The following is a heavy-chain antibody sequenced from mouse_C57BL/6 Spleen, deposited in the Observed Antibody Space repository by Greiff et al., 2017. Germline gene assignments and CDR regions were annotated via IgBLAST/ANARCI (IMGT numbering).Heavy chain of an antibody. CDR2: IDPGNGDT. V-gene: IGHV14-4*01. CDR3: TYGPFDY. CDR1: GFNIKGDY. J-gene: IGHJ2*01. Sequence: VQLQQSGAELVRPGASVKLSCTASGFNIKGDYMHWVKQRPEQGLEWIGWIDPGNGDTEYASKFQGKATITADTSSNTAYLQLSSLTSEDTAVYYCTYGPFDYWGQGTTLTVSS. D-gene: IGHD1-1*01.